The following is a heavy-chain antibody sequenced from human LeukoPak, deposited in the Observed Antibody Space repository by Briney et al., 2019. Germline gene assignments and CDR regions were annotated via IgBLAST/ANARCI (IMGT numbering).Heavy chain of an antibody. CDR1: GFTFSGSA. CDR2: IRSKANSYAT. CDR3: AVGSAGGGGFDP. Sequence: GGSLRLSCAASGFTFSGSAMHWVRQASGKGLEWVGRIRSKANSYATAYAASVKGRFTISRDDSKNTAYLQMNSLKTEDTAVYYCAVGSAGGGGFDPWGQGTLVTVSS. V-gene: IGHV3-73*01. J-gene: IGHJ5*02. D-gene: IGHD3-10*01.